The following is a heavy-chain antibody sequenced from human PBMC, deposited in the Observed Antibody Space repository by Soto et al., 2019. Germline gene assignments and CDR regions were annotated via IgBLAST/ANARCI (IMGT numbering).Heavy chain of an antibody. CDR2: ISGSGGDA. V-gene: IGHV3-23*01. Sequence: GGSLRLSCKVSGFTFRDYAMSWVRQAPGKGLEWVSDISGSGGDARYADSVKGRFTISRDNSRDTLFLQLNSLRVDDTAVCYCGKERRGSGWSVCNFWGQGTLVTVSS. CDR1: GFTFRDYA. D-gene: IGHD6-19*01. J-gene: IGHJ4*02. CDR3: GKERRGSGWSVCNF.